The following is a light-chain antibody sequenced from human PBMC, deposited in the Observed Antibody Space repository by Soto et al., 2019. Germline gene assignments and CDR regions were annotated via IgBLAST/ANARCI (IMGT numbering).Light chain of an antibody. V-gene: IGLV1-44*01. J-gene: IGLJ2*01. Sequence: QSVRTQPPSASGTPGQRVTISCSGSNSNIGSNTVNWYQQLPGTAPKLLIYSNNQRPSGVPDRFSGSKSGTSASLAISGLQSEDEADYYCAAWDDSLNGVVFGGGTKLTVL. CDR1: NSNIGSNT. CDR2: SNN. CDR3: AAWDDSLNGVV.